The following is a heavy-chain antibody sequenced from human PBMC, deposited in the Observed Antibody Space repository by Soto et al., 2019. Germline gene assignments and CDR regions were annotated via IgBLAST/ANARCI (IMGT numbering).Heavy chain of an antibody. D-gene: IGHD3-3*01. V-gene: IGHV3-48*02. J-gene: IGHJ4*02. CDR1: GFTFSSYS. Sequence: EVQLVESGGGLVQPGGSLRLSCAASGFTFSSYSMNWVRQAPGKGLEGVSYISSSGSTIYYADSVRGRFTISRDNAKNSLDLQMNSLRDEDTAVYYCAREGYRSVAYWGQGTLVTVSS. CDR2: ISSSGSTI. CDR3: AREGYRSVAY.